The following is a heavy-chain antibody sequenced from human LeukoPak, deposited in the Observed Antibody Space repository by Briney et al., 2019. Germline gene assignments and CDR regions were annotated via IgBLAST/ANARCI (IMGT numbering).Heavy chain of an antibody. J-gene: IGHJ4*02. CDR2: INPSGGST. CDR3: ARGGYRYTNDY. V-gene: IGHV1-46*01. CDR1: GYTFTNSY. D-gene: IGHD3-16*02. Sequence: ASVKVSCKAFGYTFTNSYVHWVRQAPGQGLEWMGIINPSGGSTNYAQRFQGRVTITRDTSASTAYMELSSLRSEDTAVYYCARGGYRYTNDYWGQGTLVTVSS.